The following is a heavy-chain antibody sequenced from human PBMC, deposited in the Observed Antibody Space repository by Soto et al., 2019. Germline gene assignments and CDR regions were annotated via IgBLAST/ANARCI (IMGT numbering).Heavy chain of an antibody. CDR3: ARDEEGAIAAY. V-gene: IGHV1-18*01. Sequence: QVHLVQSGPEVRKPGASVKVSCKASGYTFSNSGISWVRQAPGQGLEWMGWINAYSGHTNYAQKVQGRVTMTTDTSTSTAYMELRSLRSDDTAVYYCARDEEGAIAAYWGQGTLVTVSS. CDR1: GYTFSNSG. J-gene: IGHJ4*02. D-gene: IGHD1-26*01. CDR2: INAYSGHT.